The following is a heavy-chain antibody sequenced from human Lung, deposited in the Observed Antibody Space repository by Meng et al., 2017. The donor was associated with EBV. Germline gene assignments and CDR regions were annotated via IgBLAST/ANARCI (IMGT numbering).Heavy chain of an antibody. CDR1: GVAFSGYY. CDR3: ARALFDYYDSSGYYDY. J-gene: IGHJ4*02. CDR2: INHSGST. Sequence: QEWGAGLLQPSEGLRLTCDVSGVAFSGYYWSWIRQPPGKGLEWIGEINHSGSTNYNPSLKSRVTISVDTSKNQFSLKLSSVTAADTAVYYCARALFDYYDSSGYYDYWGQGTLVTVSS. D-gene: IGHD3-22*01. V-gene: IGHV4-34*01.